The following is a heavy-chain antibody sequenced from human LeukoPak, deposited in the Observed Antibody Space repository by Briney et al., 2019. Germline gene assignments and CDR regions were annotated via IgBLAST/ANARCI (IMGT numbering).Heavy chain of an antibody. Sequence: PSETLSLTCAVSGYSISSGYYWGWIRQPPGKGLEWIGSIYHSGSTYYNPSLKSRVTISVDTSKNQFSLKLSSVTAADKAVYYCARGSGYGGNSYWYFDLWGRGTLVTVSS. CDR2: IYHSGST. J-gene: IGHJ2*01. D-gene: IGHD4-23*01. CDR1: GYSISSGYY. CDR3: ARGSGYGGNSYWYFDL. V-gene: IGHV4-38-2*01.